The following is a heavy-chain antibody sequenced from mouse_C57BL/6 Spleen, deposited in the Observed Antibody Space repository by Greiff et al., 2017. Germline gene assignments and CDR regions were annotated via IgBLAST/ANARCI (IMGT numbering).Heavy chain of an antibody. V-gene: IGHV1-80*01. Sequence: VKLQESGAELVKPGASVKISCKASGYAFSSYWMNWVKQRPGKGLEWIGQICPGYGATNYNGKFKGKATLTADKSSSTAYMQLSSRTSEDYAVYFCARAHYGNYWGQGTTLTVSS. D-gene: IGHD2-1*01. CDR2: ICPGYGAT. J-gene: IGHJ2*01. CDR1: GYAFSSYW. CDR3: ARAHYGNY.